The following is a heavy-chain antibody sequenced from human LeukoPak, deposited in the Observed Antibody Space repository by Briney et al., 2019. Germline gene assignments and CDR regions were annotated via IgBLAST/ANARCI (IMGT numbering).Heavy chain of an antibody. CDR3: ARVNDYTDYGQDYNYYMDV. CDR2: IKQDGSEK. J-gene: IGHJ6*03. D-gene: IGHD4-17*01. Sequence: GGSLRLSCAASGFTFSTYWMSWVRQAPEKGLEWVANIKQDGSEKYYVDSVKGRFTISRDNAKNSLYLQMNSLRADDTAVYYCARVNDYTDYGQDYNYYMDVWGNGTTVTVSS. CDR1: GFTFSTYW. V-gene: IGHV3-7*01.